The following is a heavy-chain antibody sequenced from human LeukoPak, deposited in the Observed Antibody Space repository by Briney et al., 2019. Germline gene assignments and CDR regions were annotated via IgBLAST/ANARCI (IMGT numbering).Heavy chain of an antibody. Sequence: PGGSLRLSCAASGFTFNTYWMSWVRQAPGKGLEWVSSISFSSTHIYYADSIQGRFTISRDNAENSLYLQMNSLRAEDTAVYYCARDVQCGYWGQGTLVTVSS. CDR2: ISFSSTHI. CDR1: GFTFNTYW. CDR3: ARDVQCGY. V-gene: IGHV3-21*06. J-gene: IGHJ4*02. D-gene: IGHD6-19*01.